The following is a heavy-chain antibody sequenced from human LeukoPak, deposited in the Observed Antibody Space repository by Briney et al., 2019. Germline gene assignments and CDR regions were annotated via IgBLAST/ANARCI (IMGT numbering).Heavy chain of an antibody. D-gene: IGHD2-8*01. Sequence: GGSLRLSCAASGFTFSDYHMSWIRQAPGKGLEWVSYISGIGITISYADSVKGRFTISRDNANNSLFLQMNSLRAEDTAAYYCARDSTNSNWFDPWGQGTLVTVSS. CDR1: GFTFSDYH. CDR3: ARDSTNSNWFDP. V-gene: IGHV3-11*01. CDR2: ISGIGITI. J-gene: IGHJ5*02.